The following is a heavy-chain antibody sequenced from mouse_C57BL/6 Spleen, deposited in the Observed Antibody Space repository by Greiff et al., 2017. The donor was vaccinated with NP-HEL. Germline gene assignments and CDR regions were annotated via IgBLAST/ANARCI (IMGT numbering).Heavy chain of an antibody. D-gene: IGHD1-1*01. V-gene: IGHV1-26*01. CDR2: INPNNGGT. CDR3: AITTVLDY. Sequence: VQLQQSGPELVKPGASVKISCKASGYTFTDYYMNWVKQSHGKSLEWIGDINPNNGGTSYNQKFKGKATLTVDKSSSTAYMELRSLTSEDSAVYYCAITTVLDYWGQGTTLTVSS. J-gene: IGHJ2*01. CDR1: GYTFTDYY.